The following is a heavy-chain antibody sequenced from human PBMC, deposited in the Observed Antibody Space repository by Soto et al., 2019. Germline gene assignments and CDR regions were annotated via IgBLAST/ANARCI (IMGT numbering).Heavy chain of an antibody. CDR3: AREGWPLLQTGMDV. D-gene: IGHD2-15*01. CDR1: GFTFRSYS. J-gene: IGHJ6*02. Sequence: EVQLVESGGGLKQPGGSLRLSCAASGFTFRSYSMNWVRQAPGKGLEWVSYISSSNRTINYADSVKGRFIISSDNAKNSLYLQMQSLRDEDTAVYYCAREGWPLLQTGMDVWGQGTTVTVS. CDR2: ISSSNRTI. V-gene: IGHV3-48*02.